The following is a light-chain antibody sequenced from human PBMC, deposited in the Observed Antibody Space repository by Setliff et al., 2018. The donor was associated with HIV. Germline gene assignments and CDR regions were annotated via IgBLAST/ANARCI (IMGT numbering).Light chain of an antibody. V-gene: IGLV2-14*03. J-gene: IGLJ1*01. Sequence: QSVLTQPASVSGSPGQSITVSCTGTSSDVGAFDFVSWYRQHPGKAPELMIYDVTNRPSGVSNHFSGSKSGNTASLTISGLQAEDEADYYCTSYANSDAFIFGTGTKVTVL. CDR1: SSDVGAFDF. CDR2: DVT. CDR3: TSYANSDAFI.